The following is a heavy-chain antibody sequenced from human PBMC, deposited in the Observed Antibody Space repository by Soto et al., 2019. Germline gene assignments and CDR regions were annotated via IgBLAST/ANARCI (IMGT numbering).Heavy chain of an antibody. J-gene: IGHJ3*02. Sequence: QVQLVESGGGVVQPGRSLRLSCAASRFTFSSYGMHWVRQAPGKGLEWVAVIWYDGSNEYYADSVKGRFTISRDISKNTLYLQMNSLRAEDTAVYYCARGFSAFDIWGQGTMVTVSS. CDR3: ARGFSAFDI. CDR1: RFTFSSYG. V-gene: IGHV3-33*01. CDR2: IWYDGSNE.